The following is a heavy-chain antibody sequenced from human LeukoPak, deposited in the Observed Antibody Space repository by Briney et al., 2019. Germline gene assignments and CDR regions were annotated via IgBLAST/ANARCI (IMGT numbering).Heavy chain of an antibody. CDR3: ATKYSGLSLFYY. CDR2: ISDSGRDT. J-gene: IGHJ4*02. Sequence: GGSLRLSCAASGFGFRSFAMSWVRQAPGKGLERVAGISDSGRDTRYADSVKGRFTISRDNSRDTLYLQVNNLRDDDSAIYYCATKYSGLSLFYYWGQGTRVTVSS. D-gene: IGHD2-21*01. V-gene: IGHV3-23*01. CDR1: GFGFRSFA.